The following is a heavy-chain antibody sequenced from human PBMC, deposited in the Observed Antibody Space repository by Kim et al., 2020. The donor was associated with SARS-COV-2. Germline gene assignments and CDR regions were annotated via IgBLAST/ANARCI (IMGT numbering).Heavy chain of an antibody. D-gene: IGHD3-22*01. V-gene: IGHV3-66*01. J-gene: IGHJ3*01. Sequence: KGRFTISRGTSKNTLYLQMNSLGAEDRAVYYCARDRRYHENSGYLGAFDVWGQGTMVTVSS. CDR3: ARDRRYHENSGYLGAFDV.